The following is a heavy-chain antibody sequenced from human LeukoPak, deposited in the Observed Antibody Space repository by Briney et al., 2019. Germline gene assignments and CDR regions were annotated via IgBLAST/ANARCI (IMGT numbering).Heavy chain of an antibody. CDR1: GGSFSGYY. CDR2: INHSGST. Sequence: SETLSLTCAVYGGSFSGYYWSWIRQPPGKGLEWIGEINHSGSTNYNPSLKSRVTISVDTSKSQFSLKLSSVTAADTAVYYCASNTGTTGWFDPWGQGTLVTVSS. CDR3: ASNTGTTGWFDP. V-gene: IGHV4-34*01. D-gene: IGHD1-1*01. J-gene: IGHJ5*02.